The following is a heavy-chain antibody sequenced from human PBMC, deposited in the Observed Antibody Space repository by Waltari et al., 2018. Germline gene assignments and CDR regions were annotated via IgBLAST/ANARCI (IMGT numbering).Heavy chain of an antibody. Sequence: EEQLVESGGGLVQPGGSLRLSCEGFGFTFRNYWMSWVRQAPGKGLEWVANIRRDGSQANYVDSVKGRFTISRDNAKKSLYLQMNSLRAEDTGVYYCARESTASNEGVWGQGTLVTVSS. D-gene: IGHD4-17*01. J-gene: IGHJ4*02. CDR1: GFTFRNYW. CDR3: ARESTASNEGV. V-gene: IGHV3-7*01. CDR2: IRRDGSQA.